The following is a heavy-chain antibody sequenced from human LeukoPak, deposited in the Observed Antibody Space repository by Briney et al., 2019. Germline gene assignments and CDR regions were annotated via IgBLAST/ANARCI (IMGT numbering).Heavy chain of an antibody. V-gene: IGHV3-7*05. Sequence: AGGSLRLSCAASGFTFSSYWMSWVRQAPGKGLEWVANIKQDGSEKYYVDSVQGRFTISRDNSKNTLYLQMNSLRAEDTAVYYCAKGSEGSGWYFVGVLGFDPWGQGTLVTVSS. D-gene: IGHD6-19*01. J-gene: IGHJ5*02. CDR3: AKGSEGSGWYFVGVLGFDP. CDR1: GFTFSSYW. CDR2: IKQDGSEK.